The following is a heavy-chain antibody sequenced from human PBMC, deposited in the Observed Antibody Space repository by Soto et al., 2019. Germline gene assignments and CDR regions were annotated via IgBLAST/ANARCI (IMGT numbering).Heavy chain of an antibody. CDR2: IKSKTDGGTT. V-gene: IGHV3-15*07. CDR1: GFTFSNAW. D-gene: IGHD3-16*01. J-gene: IGHJ4*02. CDR3: TTDPAGGKAEGEDYYFDY. Sequence: GGSLRLSCAASGFTFSNAWMNWVRQAPGKGLEWVGRIKSKTDGGTTDYAAPVKGRFTISRDDSKNTLYLQMNSLKTEDTAVYYCTTDPAGGKAEGEDYYFDYWGQGTLVTVSS.